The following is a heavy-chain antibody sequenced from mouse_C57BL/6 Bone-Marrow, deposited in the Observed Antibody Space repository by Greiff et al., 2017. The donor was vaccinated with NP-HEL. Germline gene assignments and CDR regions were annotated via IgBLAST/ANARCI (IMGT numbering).Heavy chain of an antibody. Sequence: EVMLVESGEGLVKPGGSLKLSCAASGFTFSSYAMSWVRQTPEKRLEWVAYISSGGDYIYYADTVKGRFTISRDNARNTLYLQMSSLKSEDTAMYYCTRDGSKPFAYWGQGTLVTVSA. J-gene: IGHJ3*01. CDR3: TRDGSKPFAY. CDR1: GFTFSSYA. V-gene: IGHV5-9-1*02. D-gene: IGHD2-3*01. CDR2: ISSGGDYI.